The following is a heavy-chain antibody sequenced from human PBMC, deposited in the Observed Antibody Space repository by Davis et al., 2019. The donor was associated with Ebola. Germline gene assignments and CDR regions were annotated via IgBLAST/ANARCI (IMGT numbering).Heavy chain of an antibody. V-gene: IGHV4-34*01. CDR1: GGSFSGYY. CDR2: INHSGST. D-gene: IGHD6-19*01. Sequence: GSLRLSCAVYGGSFSGYYWSWIRQPPGKGLEWIGEINHSGSTNYNPSLKSRVTISVDTSKNQFSLKLSSVTAADTAVYYCARVDSSGWYGGGNWFDPLQGTLVTVSS. J-gene: IGHJ5*02. CDR3: ARVDSSGWYGGGNWFDP.